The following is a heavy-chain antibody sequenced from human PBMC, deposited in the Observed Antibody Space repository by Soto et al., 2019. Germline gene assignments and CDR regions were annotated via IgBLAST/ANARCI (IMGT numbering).Heavy chain of an antibody. CDR3: ARHHYSNYTFDY. J-gene: IGHJ4*02. Sequence: GESLKISCKASGYSFPNYWIGWVRQMPGKGLEWMGTIYPRDSDIRYSPSFQGQVTISADNSISTAYVRWSSLQASDTAMYYCARHHYSNYTFDYWGQGTLVTVSS. CDR1: GYSFPNYW. D-gene: IGHD4-4*01. CDR2: IYPRDSDI. V-gene: IGHV5-51*01.